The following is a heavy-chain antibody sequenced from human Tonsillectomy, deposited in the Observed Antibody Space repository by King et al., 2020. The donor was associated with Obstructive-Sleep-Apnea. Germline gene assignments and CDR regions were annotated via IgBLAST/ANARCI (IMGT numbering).Heavy chain of an antibody. CDR3: ARRGYYGSGSGWFDP. D-gene: IGHD3-10*01. J-gene: IGHJ5*02. CDR1: GGSISSYY. CDR2: IYYSGST. Sequence: QLQESGPGLVKPSETLSLTCTVSGGSISSYYWSWIRQPPGKGLEWIGYIYYSGSTNYNPSLKSRVTISVDTSKNQFSLKLSSVTAADTAVYYCARRGYYGSGSGWFDPWGQGTLVTVSS. V-gene: IGHV4-59*01.